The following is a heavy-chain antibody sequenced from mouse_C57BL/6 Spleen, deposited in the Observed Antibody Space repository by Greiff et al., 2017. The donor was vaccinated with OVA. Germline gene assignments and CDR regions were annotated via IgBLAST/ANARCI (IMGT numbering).Heavy chain of an antibody. J-gene: IGHJ3*01. CDR3: ARGRMVTTGVAY. CDR1: GYTFTSYW. D-gene: IGHD2-2*01. V-gene: IGHV1-55*01. Sequence: VQLQQPGAELVKPGASVKMSCKASGYTFTSYWITWVKQRPGQGLEWIGDIYPGSGSTNYNEKFKSKATLTVDTSSSTAYMQLSSLTSEDSAVYYCARGRMVTTGVAYWGQGTLVTVSA. CDR2: IYPGSGST.